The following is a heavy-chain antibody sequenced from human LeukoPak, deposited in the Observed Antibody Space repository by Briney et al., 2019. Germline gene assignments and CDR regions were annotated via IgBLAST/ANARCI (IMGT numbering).Heavy chain of an antibody. CDR1: GYSFTSYW. Sequence: GESLKISCKGSGYSFTSYWIGWVRQMPGKGLEWMGIIYPGDSDTRYSPSFQGQVTISADKSISTAYLQWSSLKASDTAMYYCAGMTTVTTTDPYFDYWGQGTLVTVSS. J-gene: IGHJ4*02. CDR3: AGMTTVTTTDPYFDY. V-gene: IGHV5-51*01. D-gene: IGHD4-11*01. CDR2: IYPGDSDT.